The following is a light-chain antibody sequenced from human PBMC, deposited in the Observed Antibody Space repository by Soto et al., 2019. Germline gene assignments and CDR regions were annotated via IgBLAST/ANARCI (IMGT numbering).Light chain of an antibody. CDR3: SSYTSVTTFVV. CDR1: SSDIGRYNF. CDR2: EVT. J-gene: IGLJ1*01. V-gene: IGLV2-14*01. Sequence: QSVLTQPASVSGSPGQSITISCTGTSSDIGRYNFVSWYQQHPGKAPKLLVYEVTNRPSGVSNRFSGSKSGNTASLTIFGLQTDDEADYYCSSYTSVTTFVVFGTGTKVTVL.